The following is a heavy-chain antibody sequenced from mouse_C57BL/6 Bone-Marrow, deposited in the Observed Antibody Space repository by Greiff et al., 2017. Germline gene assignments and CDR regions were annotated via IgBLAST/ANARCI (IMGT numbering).Heavy chain of an antibody. Sequence: VMLVESGAELVKPGASVKLSCKASGYIFTEYTIHWVKQRSGQGLEWIGWFYPGSGSIKYNERFKDKATLTADTSSNTVYMELSRLTSEDSAVYFCARHKRYYDYEGYVDYWGQGTTLTVSS. V-gene: IGHV1-62-2*01. D-gene: IGHD2-4*01. CDR1: GYIFTEYT. CDR2: FYPGSGSI. J-gene: IGHJ2*01. CDR3: ARHKRYYDYEGYVDY.